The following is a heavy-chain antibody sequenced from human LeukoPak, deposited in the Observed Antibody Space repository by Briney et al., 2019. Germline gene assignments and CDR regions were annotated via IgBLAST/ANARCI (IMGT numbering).Heavy chain of an antibody. J-gene: IGHJ4*02. V-gene: IGHV4-30-2*01. CDR3: ASMTGYSSGLRFDY. D-gene: IGHD5-18*01. Sequence: SQTLSLTCAVSGGSISSGGYSWSWIRQPPGKGLEWIGYIYHSGSTYYNPSLKSRVTISVDTSKNQFSLTLSSVTAADTAVYYCASMTGYSSGLRFDYWGQGTLVTVSS. CDR1: GGSISSGGYS. CDR2: IYHSGST.